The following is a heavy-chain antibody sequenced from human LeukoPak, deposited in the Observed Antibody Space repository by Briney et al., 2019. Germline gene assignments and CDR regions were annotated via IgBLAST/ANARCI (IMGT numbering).Heavy chain of an antibody. J-gene: IGHJ4*02. CDR2: IIPIFGTA. CDR3: ARMGAVAGRGYFDY. CDR1: GGTFSIYA. Sequence: SVTVSFTASGGTFSIYAISWVRQAPGQGNEWMGGIIPIFGTANYAQKFQGRVTTTADESTSTAYMELSSLRSEDTAVYYCARMGAVAGRGYFDYWGQGTLVTVSS. D-gene: IGHD6-19*01. V-gene: IGHV1-69*13.